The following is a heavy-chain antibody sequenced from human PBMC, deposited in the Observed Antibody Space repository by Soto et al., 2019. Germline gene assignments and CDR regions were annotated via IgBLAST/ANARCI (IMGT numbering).Heavy chain of an antibody. V-gene: IGHV3-23*01. Sequence: EVQLLESGGGWVQPGGSLRLSCAASGFTFSSYAMSWVRQAPGKGLEWVSAISGSGGSTYYADSVKGRFTISRDNSKNTLYLQMNSLRAEDTAVYYCAKDRSIFGVVVTAYDLWGRGTLVTVSS. J-gene: IGHJ2*01. D-gene: IGHD3-3*01. CDR3: AKDRSIFGVVVTAYDL. CDR2: ISGSGGST. CDR1: GFTFSSYA.